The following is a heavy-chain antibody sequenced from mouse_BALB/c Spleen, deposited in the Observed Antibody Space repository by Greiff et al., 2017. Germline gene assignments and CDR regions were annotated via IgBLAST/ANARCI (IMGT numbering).Heavy chain of an antibody. CDR1: GFTFSSYA. V-gene: IGHV5-6-5*01. Sequence: EVQGVESGGGLMKPGGSLKLSCAASGFTFSSYAMSWVRQTPEKRLEWVASISSGGSTYYPDSVKGRFTISRDNARNILYLQMSSLRSEDTAMYYCARGGNMGSLFAYWGQGTLVTVSA. D-gene: IGHD1-1*02. J-gene: IGHJ3*01. CDR2: ISSGGST. CDR3: ARGGNMGSLFAY.